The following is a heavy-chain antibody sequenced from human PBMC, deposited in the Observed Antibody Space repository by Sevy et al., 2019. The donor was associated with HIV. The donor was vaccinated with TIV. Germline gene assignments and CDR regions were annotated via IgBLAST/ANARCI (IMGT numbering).Heavy chain of an antibody. D-gene: IGHD6-19*01. J-gene: IGHJ4*02. CDR1: GYSFPTYW. CDR2: VWPIESDT. Sequence: GESLKISCQASGYSFPTYWIAWVRQMPGKGLEWVGIVWPIESDTTYSPSFQGQVTISVDKSINTVYLHWSSLKASHTGVYYCAGGGQWPSDFDFWGQGTLVTVSS. CDR3: AGGGQWPSDFDF. V-gene: IGHV5-51*01.